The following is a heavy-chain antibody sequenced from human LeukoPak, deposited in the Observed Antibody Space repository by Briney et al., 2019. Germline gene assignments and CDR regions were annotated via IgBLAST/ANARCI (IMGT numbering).Heavy chain of an antibody. Sequence: GESLKISCKGSGYSFTSYWIGWVRQMPGKGLEWMGIIYPGDSDTRYSPPFQGQVTISADKSISTAYLQWSSLKASDTAMYYCARHGDIVVVPAATAAYYYGMDVWGQGTTVTVSS. J-gene: IGHJ6*02. V-gene: IGHV5-51*01. D-gene: IGHD2-2*01. CDR1: GYSFTSYW. CDR3: ARHGDIVVVPAATAAYYYGMDV. CDR2: IYPGDSDT.